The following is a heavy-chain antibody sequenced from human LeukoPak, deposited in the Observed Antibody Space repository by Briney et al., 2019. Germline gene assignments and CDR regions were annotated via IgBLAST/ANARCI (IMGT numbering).Heavy chain of an antibody. CDR2: ISGSGGST. CDR3: AKDATMVRGVTPDY. Sequence: PGGSLRLSCAASGFSFSSYAMSWVRQAPGQGLEWVSAISGSGGSTYYADSVKGRFTISRDNSKNTLYLQMNSLRAEDTAVYYCAKDATMVRGVTPDYWGQGTLVIVSS. V-gene: IGHV3-23*01. CDR1: GFSFSSYA. D-gene: IGHD3-10*01. J-gene: IGHJ4*02.